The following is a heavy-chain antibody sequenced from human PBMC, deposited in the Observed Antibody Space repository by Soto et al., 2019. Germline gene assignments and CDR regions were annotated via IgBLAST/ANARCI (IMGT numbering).Heavy chain of an antibody. Sequence: GGSLRLSCAASGFTFSSYGMHWVRQAPGKGLEWVAVISYDGSNKYYADSVKGRFTISRDNSKNTLYLQINSLRAEDTAVYYCAKDWVPTYYDILTGYPPRAEYFQHWGQGTLVTVSS. V-gene: IGHV3-30*18. CDR3: AKDWVPTYYDILTGYPPRAEYFQH. CDR2: ISYDGSNK. CDR1: GFTFSSYG. D-gene: IGHD3-9*01. J-gene: IGHJ1*01.